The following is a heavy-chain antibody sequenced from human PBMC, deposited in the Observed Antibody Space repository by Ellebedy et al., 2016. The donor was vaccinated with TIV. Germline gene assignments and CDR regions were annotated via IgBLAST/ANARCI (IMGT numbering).Heavy chain of an antibody. D-gene: IGHD3-10*01. CDR2: IAIDSTT. CDR3: ARETYNDVDLKLWGIFDI. J-gene: IGHJ3*02. Sequence: GGSLRLSCAASELTVTSNFMSWVRQAPGKGLAWVSTIAIDSTTYYADSVKGRFTISRDNSKTTLDIQMNSLRAEDTAVYHCARETYNDVDLKLWGIFDIWGQGTMVTVSS. V-gene: IGHV3-66*01. CDR1: ELTVTSNF.